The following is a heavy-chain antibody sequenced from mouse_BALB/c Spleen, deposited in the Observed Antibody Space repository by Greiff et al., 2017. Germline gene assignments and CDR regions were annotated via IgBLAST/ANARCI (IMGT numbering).Heavy chain of an antibody. D-gene: IGHD2-3*01. CDR1: GYTFTSYT. CDR2: INPSSGYT. J-gene: IGHJ3*01. CDR3: ARSIYDGYYSY. V-gene: IGHV1-4*02. Sequence: VKLMESAAELARPGASVKMSCKASGYTFTSYTMHWVNQRPGQGLEWIGYINPSSGYTEYNQKFKDKTTLTADKSSSTAYMQLSSLTSEDSAVYYCARSIYDGYYSYWGQGTLVTVSA.